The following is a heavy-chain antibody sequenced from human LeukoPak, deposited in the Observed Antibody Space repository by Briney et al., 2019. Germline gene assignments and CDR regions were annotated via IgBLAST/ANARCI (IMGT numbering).Heavy chain of an antibody. Sequence: ASVKVSCKASGYTFTSYGISWVRQAPGQGLEGMGWISAYNGNTNYAQKLQGRVTMTTDTSTSTAYMELRSLRSDDTAVYYCAREYVVVPAAIGAFDIWGQGTMVTVSS. CDR2: ISAYNGNT. J-gene: IGHJ3*02. CDR1: GYTFTSYG. CDR3: AREYVVVPAAIGAFDI. D-gene: IGHD2-2*01. V-gene: IGHV1-18*04.